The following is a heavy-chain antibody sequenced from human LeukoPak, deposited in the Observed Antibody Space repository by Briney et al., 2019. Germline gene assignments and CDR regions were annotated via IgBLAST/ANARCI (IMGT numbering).Heavy chain of an antibody. CDR2: IYYSGST. Sequence: SETLSLTCTVSGGSISSGGYYWSWIRQHPGKGLEWIGYIYYSGSTYYNPSLKSRVTISVDTSKNQFSLKLSSVTAADTAVYYCARVRPTALGAAAGTPIVDDYWGQGTLVTVSS. CDR3: ARVRPTALGAAAGTPIVDDY. V-gene: IGHV4-31*03. CDR1: GGSISSGGYY. J-gene: IGHJ4*02. D-gene: IGHD6-13*01.